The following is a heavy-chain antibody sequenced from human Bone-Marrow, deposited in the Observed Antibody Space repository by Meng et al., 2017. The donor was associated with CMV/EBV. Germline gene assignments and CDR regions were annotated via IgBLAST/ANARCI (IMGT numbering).Heavy chain of an antibody. CDR3: AKDQNSGYDPDYGMDV. V-gene: IGHV3-30*02. CDR1: GFTFSNYA. CDR2: IWYHGSDK. J-gene: IGHJ6*02. Sequence: GESLKISCATSGFTFSNYAMHWVRQAPGKGLEWVAIIWYHGSDKYYADSVKGRFTISRDNSKNTLYLHMNGLRTEDTAIYYCAKDQNSGYDPDYGMDVWGQGTTVTVSS. D-gene: IGHD5-12*01.